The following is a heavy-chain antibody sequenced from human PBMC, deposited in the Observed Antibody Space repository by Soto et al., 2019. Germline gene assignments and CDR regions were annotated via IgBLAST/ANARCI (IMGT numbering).Heavy chain of an antibody. J-gene: IGHJ6*02. V-gene: IGHV1-18*04. CDR3: ARGTPLGAGSALSYYYGMDF. CDR1: GYTFTSYG. CDR2: ISAYNGNT. D-gene: IGHD7-27*01. Sequence: ASVKVSCKASGYTFTSYGISWVRQAPGQGLEWMGWISAYNGNTNYAQKLQGRVTMTTDTSTSTAYMELRSLRSDDTAVYYCARGTPLGAGSALSYYYGMDFWGQGTMVTVSS.